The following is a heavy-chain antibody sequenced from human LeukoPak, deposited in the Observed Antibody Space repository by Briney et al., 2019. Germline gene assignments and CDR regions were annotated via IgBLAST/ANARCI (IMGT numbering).Heavy chain of an antibody. CDR2: INFNSGGT. CDR3: SREDY. V-gene: IGHV1-2*02. Sequence: GASVKVSCKASGYSVSGYYIHWVRQAPGQGLEWMGWINFNSGGTNYALKFQGRVTITRDTSSSTVYMEVTRLTSDDTAVYFCSREDYWGQGTLVTVSS. CDR1: GYSVSGYY. J-gene: IGHJ4*02.